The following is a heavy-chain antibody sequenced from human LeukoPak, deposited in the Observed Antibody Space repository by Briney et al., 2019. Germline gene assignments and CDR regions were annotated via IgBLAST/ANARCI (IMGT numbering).Heavy chain of an antibody. CDR2: IRYDGSNK. V-gene: IGHV3-30*02. D-gene: IGHD6-13*01. CDR1: GFTFSSYG. CDR3: AKGTHNSSWSGEFDY. Sequence: GGSLRLSCAASGFTFSSYGMHWVRQAPGKGLEWVAFIRYDGSNKYYADSVKGRFTISRDNSKNTLYLQMNSLRAEDTAVYYCAKGTHNSSWSGEFDYWGQGTLVTVSS. J-gene: IGHJ4*02.